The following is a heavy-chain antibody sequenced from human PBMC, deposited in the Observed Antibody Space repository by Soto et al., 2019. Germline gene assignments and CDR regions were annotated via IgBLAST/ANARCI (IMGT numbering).Heavy chain of an antibody. CDR2: IYWDDDK. CDR3: AHSLAWKSATLDS. CDR1: GFSLTSSGVA. J-gene: IGHJ4*02. V-gene: IGHV2-5*02. Sequence: QITLKESGPTLVQPTPTLTLTCTFSGFSLTSSGVAVGWVRQPPGRALEWLALIYWDDDKSYSPSLKRRLTITKDTSKNHVVLTMTNMDAVDTATYYCAHSLAWKSATLDSWGQGTLVTVSS. D-gene: IGHD1-1*01.